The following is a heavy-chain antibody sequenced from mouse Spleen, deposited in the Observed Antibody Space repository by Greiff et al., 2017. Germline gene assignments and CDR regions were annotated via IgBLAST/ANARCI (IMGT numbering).Heavy chain of an antibody. Sequence: EVKVEESGGGLVKPGGSLKLSCAASGFTFSSYTMSWVRQTPAKRLEWVATISSGGGNTYYPDSVKGRFTISRDNARNTLYLQMSSLRSEDTAMYYCALLGYWGQGTTLTVSS. CDR2: ISSGGGNT. CDR1: GFTFSSYT. J-gene: IGHJ2*01. CDR3: ALLGY. D-gene: IGHD2-10*01. V-gene: IGHV5-9*04.